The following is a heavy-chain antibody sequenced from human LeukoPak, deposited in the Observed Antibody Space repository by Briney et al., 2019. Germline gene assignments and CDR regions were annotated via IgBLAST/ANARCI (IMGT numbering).Heavy chain of an antibody. CDR1: GFTFSSYG. J-gene: IGHJ4*02. D-gene: IGHD6-19*01. CDR3: ARDGAVAGTLDY. CDR2: IRYDGSNK. Sequence: PGRSLRLSCAASGFTFSSYGMHWVRQAPGKGLEWVAVIRYDGSNKYYADSVKGRFTISRDNSKNTLYLQMNSLRAEDTAVYYCARDGAVAGTLDYWGQGTPVTVSS. V-gene: IGHV3-33*01.